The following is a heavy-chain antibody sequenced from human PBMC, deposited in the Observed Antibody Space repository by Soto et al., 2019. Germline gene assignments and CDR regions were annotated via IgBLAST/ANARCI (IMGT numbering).Heavy chain of an antibody. CDR2: ISGSGGTT. D-gene: IGHD1-1*01. J-gene: IGHJ4*02. CDR3: AKDISTSGSVTSRVSFDY. CDR1: GFTFSSYA. Sequence: EVQLLESGGGLVQPGGSLRLSCAASGFTFSSYAMSWVRQAPGKGLEWVSAISGSGGTTYYADSVKGRFTISRDNSKNTLYLQMNRLRAEDTAVYYCAKDISTSGSVTSRVSFDYWGQGTLFTVSS. V-gene: IGHV3-23*01.